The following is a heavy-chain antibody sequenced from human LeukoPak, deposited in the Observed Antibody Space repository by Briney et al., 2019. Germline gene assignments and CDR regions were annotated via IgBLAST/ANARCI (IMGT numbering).Heavy chain of an antibody. D-gene: IGHD4-23*01. CDR2: IYSGGST. CDR1: GFTVSSNY. Sequence: GGSLRLSCAASGFTVSSNYMNWVRQAPGKGLGWVSVIYSGGSTYYADSVKGRFTISRDNSKNTLFLQMNSLRAEDTAEYYCARGDDYGGAWYYFDYWGQGTLVTVSS. V-gene: IGHV3-53*01. CDR3: ARGDDYGGAWYYFDY. J-gene: IGHJ4*02.